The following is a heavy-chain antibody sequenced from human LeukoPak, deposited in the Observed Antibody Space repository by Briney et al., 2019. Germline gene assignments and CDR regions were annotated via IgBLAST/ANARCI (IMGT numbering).Heavy chain of an antibody. V-gene: IGHV3-33*06. CDR1: GFTFSSYG. CDR3: AKGSRGITIFGVVISSHTY. J-gene: IGHJ4*02. D-gene: IGHD3-3*01. Sequence: GGSLRLSCAASGFTFSSYGMHWVRQTPGKGLEWVAVIWYDGSNKYYADSVKGRFTISRDNSKNTLYLQMNSLRAEDTAVYYCAKGSRGITIFGVVISSHTYWGQGTLVTVSS. CDR2: IWYDGSNK.